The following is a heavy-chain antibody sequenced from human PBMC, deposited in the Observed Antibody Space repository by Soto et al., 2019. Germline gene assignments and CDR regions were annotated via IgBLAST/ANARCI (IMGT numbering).Heavy chain of an antibody. CDR3: ARDGLILPAHDFFYGSDV. CDR2: IPQEGGDG. D-gene: IGHD2-21*02. V-gene: IGHV3-7*03. CDR1: GFTFSMYS. J-gene: IGHJ6*02. Sequence: DVQLVESGGAVVQPGESLRLSCEVSGFTFSMYSMTWVRQAPGKGLEWVAKIPQEGGDGHYADSVKGRFTISRDNAKNSVFLQMNNLRAADTAVYYCARDGLILPAHDFFYGSDVWGQGATVTVS.